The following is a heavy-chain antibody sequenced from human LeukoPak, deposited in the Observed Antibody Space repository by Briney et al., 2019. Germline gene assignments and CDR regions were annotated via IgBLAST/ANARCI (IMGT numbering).Heavy chain of an antibody. CDR1: GFTFSSYG. V-gene: IGHV3-30*03. J-gene: IGHJ6*03. D-gene: IGHD3/OR15-3a*01. CDR3: ARRTSPYYYYMDV. Sequence: GGSLRLSCAASGFTFSSYGMHWVRQAPGKGLEWVAVISYDGSNKYYADSVKGRFTISRDNSKNTLYLQMNSLRGEDTAVYYCARRTSPYYYYMDVWGKGTTVTISS. CDR2: ISYDGSNK.